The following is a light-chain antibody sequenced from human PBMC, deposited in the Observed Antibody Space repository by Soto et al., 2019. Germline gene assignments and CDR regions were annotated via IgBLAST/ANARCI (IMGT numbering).Light chain of an antibody. CDR2: DAS. J-gene: IGKJ1*01. CDR3: QQRSNWPPTWT. Sequence: EIVMTQSPATLSVTPGEGATLSCRASQNVSSYLAWYQQKPGQAPRLLIYDASNRATGIPARFIGSGSGTDFTLTISSLEPEDFAVYYCQQRSNWPPTWTFGQGTMV. CDR1: QNVSSY. V-gene: IGKV3-11*01.